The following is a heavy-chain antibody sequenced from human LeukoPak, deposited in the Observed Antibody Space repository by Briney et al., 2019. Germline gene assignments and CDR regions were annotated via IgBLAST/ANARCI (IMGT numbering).Heavy chain of an antibody. CDR2: IYSGGST. J-gene: IGHJ5*02. Sequence: GGSLRLSCAASGFTVSSNYMSWVRQAPGKGLEWVSVIYSGGSTYYADSVKGRFTISRDNSKNTLYLQMNSLRAEDTAVYYCGREVLWPFPEGITMEAPSWFDPGGQGTLVTVSS. V-gene: IGHV3-53*01. D-gene: IGHD3-10*01. CDR1: GFTVSSNY. CDR3: GREVLWPFPEGITMEAPSWFDP.